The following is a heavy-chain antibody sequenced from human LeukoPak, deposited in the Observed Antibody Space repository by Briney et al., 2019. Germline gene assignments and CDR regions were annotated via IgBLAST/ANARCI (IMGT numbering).Heavy chain of an antibody. CDR3: ARVTPLYSSSWYVPSYYYYGMDV. D-gene: IGHD6-13*01. J-gene: IGHJ6*02. V-gene: IGHV1-2*02. CDR2: INPNSGGT. CDR1: GYTFTGYY. Sequence: ASVKVSCKASGYTFTGYYMHWVRQAPGQGLEWMGWINPNSGGTNYAQKFQGRVTKTRNTSISTAYMELSSLRSEDTAVYYCARVTPLYSSSWYVPSYYYYGMDVWGQGTTVTVS.